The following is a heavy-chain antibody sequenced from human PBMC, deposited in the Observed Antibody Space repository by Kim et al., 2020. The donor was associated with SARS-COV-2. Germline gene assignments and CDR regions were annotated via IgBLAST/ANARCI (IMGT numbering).Heavy chain of an antibody. Sequence: GGSLRLSCAASGLSFRAYAMTWVRQAPGKGLEWVSGISGNGGRTYYADSVKGRFTISRDNSKNTLYLQMNSLRAEDTAVYYCANHGQRYICDSNAFLIDYWGQGTLVTVSS. CDR1: GLSFRAYA. D-gene: IGHD3-22*01. CDR3: ANHGQRYICDSNAFLIDY. J-gene: IGHJ4*02. CDR2: ISGNGGRT. V-gene: IGHV3-23*01.